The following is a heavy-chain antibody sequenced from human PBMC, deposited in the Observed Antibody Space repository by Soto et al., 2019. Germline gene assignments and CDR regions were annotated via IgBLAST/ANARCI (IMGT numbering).Heavy chain of an antibody. CDR1: GYSFTSYW. D-gene: IGHD3-3*01. CDR3: ARLFDYDFWSGYYPLDGMDV. CDR2: IDPSDSYT. V-gene: IGHV5-10-1*01. J-gene: IGHJ6*02. Sequence: GESLKISCRGSGYSFTSYWISWVRQMPGKGLEWMGRIDPSDSYTNYSPSFQGHVTISADKSISTAYLQWSSLKASDTAMYYCARLFDYDFWSGYYPLDGMDVWGQGTTVTVSS.